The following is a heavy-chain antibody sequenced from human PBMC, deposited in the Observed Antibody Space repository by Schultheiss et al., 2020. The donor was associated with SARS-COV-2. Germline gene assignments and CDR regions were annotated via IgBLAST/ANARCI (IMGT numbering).Heavy chain of an antibody. D-gene: IGHD7-27*01. CDR2: ISSSGSTI. Sequence: GGSLRLSCAASGFTFDDYTMHWVRQAPGKGLEWVSYISSSGSTIYYADSVKGRFTISRDNAKNSLYLQMNSLRAEDTAVYYCARAGGRTGDEAPPILDYWGQGTLVTVSS. CDR3: ARAGGRTGDEAPPILDY. J-gene: IGHJ4*02. CDR1: GFTFDDYT. V-gene: IGHV3-48*04.